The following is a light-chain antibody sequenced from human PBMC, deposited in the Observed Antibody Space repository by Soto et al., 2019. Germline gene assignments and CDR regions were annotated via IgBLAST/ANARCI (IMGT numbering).Light chain of an antibody. Sequence: EIVLTQSPATLSLSTGERATRSCRASQSVSSYLAWYQQKPGQAPRLLTYDASNRATGIPARFSGSGSGTDFTLTISSLEPEDFAVYYCQQRSNWPPFGQGTRLRL. CDR1: QSVSSY. CDR2: DAS. V-gene: IGKV3-11*01. CDR3: QQRSNWPP. J-gene: IGKJ5*01.